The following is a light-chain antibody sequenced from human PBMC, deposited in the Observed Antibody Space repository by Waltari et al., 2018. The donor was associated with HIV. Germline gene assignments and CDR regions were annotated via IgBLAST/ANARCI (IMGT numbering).Light chain of an antibody. CDR3: QSGDKGRTHSVV. Sequence: SSELIQPPSQSVSPGQTARIPCSGDVLPDQYVYWYQQRPGQAPLLVIYKDHGRPSGIPECFSGSSSGTKATLTITGVQPEDEADYYCQSGDKGRTHSVVFGGGTKLTVL. J-gene: IGLJ2*01. CDR1: VLPDQY. V-gene: IGLV3-25*03. CDR2: KDH.